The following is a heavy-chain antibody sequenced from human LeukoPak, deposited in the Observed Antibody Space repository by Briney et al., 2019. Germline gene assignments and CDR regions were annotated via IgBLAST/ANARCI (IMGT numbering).Heavy chain of an antibody. CDR3: ARDSLDFWSGYYPHYYYYYYTDV. Sequence: GGSLRLSCAASGFTFSSYDMHWVRQAPGKGLEWVAFIRYDGSNKYYADSVKGRFTISRDNSKNTLYLQMNSLRAEDTAVYYCARDSLDFWSGYYPHYYYYYYTDVWGKGTTVTVSS. J-gene: IGHJ6*03. CDR1: GFTFSSYD. V-gene: IGHV3-30*02. CDR2: IRYDGSNK. D-gene: IGHD3-3*01.